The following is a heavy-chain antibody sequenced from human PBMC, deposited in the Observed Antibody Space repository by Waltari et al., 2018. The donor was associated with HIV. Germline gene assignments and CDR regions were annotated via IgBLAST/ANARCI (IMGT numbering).Heavy chain of an antibody. V-gene: IGHV4-59*02. Sequence: QVKLQESGPGLVKPSETLSLNCSVSGGHVSTYYWNWIRQPPGKGLEWIGGIFYSGSTSYSPSFRSRVTMSIDTSKDYFSLRLDSVTAADTALYYCARRPVIPSTIRNAFDVWSQGTMVTVSS. CDR3: ARRPVIPSTIRNAFDV. D-gene: IGHD2-2*01. J-gene: IGHJ3*01. CDR2: IFYSGST. CDR1: GGHVSTYY.